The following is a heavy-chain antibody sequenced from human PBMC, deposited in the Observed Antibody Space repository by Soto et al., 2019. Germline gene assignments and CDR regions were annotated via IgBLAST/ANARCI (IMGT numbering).Heavy chain of an antibody. Sequence: ETLSLTCTVSGGSISSFYWNWIRLSAGKRLEWIGRIYLSGTTTYNPSLQSRVTMSVDTSKNQFSLKLSSLTAADTAVYYCARSPSTSSIGTFDIWGQGTQVTVSS. V-gene: IGHV4-4*07. CDR1: GGSISSFY. CDR3: ARSPSTSSIGTFDI. J-gene: IGHJ3*02. D-gene: IGHD6-6*01. CDR2: IYLSGTT.